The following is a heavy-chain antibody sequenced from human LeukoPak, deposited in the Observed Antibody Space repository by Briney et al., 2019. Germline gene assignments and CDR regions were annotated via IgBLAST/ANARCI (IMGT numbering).Heavy chain of an antibody. CDR3: AKDLAYYYDSSGYSRGRFDY. D-gene: IGHD3-22*01. CDR1: GFTFSSYA. J-gene: IGHJ4*02. CDR2: ISGSGGST. V-gene: IGHV3-23*01. Sequence: GGSLRLSCAASGFTFSSYAMSWVRQAPGKGLEWVSAISGSGGSTYYADSVKGRFTISRDNSKNTLYLQMNSLRAEDTAVYYCAKDLAYYYDSSGYSRGRFDYWGQGTLVTVSS.